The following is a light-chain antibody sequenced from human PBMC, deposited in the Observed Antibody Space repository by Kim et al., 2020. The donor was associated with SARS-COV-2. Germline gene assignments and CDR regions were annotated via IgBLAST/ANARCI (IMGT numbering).Light chain of an antibody. CDR2: LNSDGRH. CDR3: QTWGTGIGV. J-gene: IGLJ2*01. V-gene: IGLV4-69*01. Sequence: QLVLTQSPSASASLGPSVKLTCTLSSGHSSYAIAWHQQQPEKGPRYLMKLNSDGRHRKGDGIPDRFSGSSAGAERYLTISSLQSEDEADYYCQTWGTGIGVFGGGTQLTVL. CDR1: SGHSSYA.